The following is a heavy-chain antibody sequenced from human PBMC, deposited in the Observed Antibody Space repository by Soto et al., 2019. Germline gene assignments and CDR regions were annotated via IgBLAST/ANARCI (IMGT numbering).Heavy chain of an antibody. CDR2: ISYDGSNK. CDR1: GFTFSGYG. V-gene: IGHV3-30*03. Sequence: PGGSLRLSCAASGFTFSGYGMHWVRQAPGKGLEWVAVISYDGSNKYYADSVKGRFTIPRDNSKNTLYLQMNSLRAEDTAVYYCATEGGYRGYDRYPYIWGSYRQYYFDYWSQGTLVT. CDR3: ATEGGYRGYDRYPYIWGSYRQYYFDY. D-gene: IGHD3-16*02. J-gene: IGHJ4*02.